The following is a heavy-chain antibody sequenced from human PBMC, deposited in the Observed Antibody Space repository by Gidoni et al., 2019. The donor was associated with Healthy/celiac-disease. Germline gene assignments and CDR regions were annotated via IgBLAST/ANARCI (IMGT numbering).Heavy chain of an antibody. Sequence: EVQLVESGGGLVKPGGSLRLSCAASGFTFSSSSMNWVRQAPGKGLEWVSSISSSSSYIYYADSVKGRFTISRDNAKNSLYLQMNSLRAEDTAVYYCARGRGRYCTGGVCHGFDYRGQGTLVTVSS. J-gene: IGHJ4*02. D-gene: IGHD2-8*02. V-gene: IGHV3-21*01. CDR1: GFTFSSSS. CDR3: ARGRGRYCTGGVCHGFDY. CDR2: ISSSSSYI.